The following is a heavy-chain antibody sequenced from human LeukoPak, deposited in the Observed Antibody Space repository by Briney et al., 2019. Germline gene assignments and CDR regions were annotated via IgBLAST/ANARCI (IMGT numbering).Heavy chain of an antibody. V-gene: IGHV1-69*13. D-gene: IGHD1-26*01. CDR3: ARGFVVGATTHFDY. CDR1: GGTFSSYA. Sequence: PVKVSCKASGGTFSSYAINWVRQAPGQGLEWMGGIIPIFGTANYAQKFQGRVTITADESTSTAYMELSSLRSEDTAVYYCARGFVVGATTHFDYWGQGTLVTVSS. CDR2: IIPIFGTA. J-gene: IGHJ4*02.